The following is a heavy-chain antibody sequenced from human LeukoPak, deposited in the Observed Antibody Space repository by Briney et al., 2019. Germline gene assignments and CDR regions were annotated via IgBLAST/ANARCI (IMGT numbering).Heavy chain of an antibody. CDR3: TRELGSGLANDY. Sequence: PSVKFSCKASGSPFTGYFLHWVRQAPGQGLEWMGWINPNSGSTNYAQAFQGRVSMTRDTSITTVYMELSRLTSDDTAVYYCTRELGSGLANDYWGQGTLVTVSS. CDR2: INPNSGST. J-gene: IGHJ4*02. D-gene: IGHD3-16*01. V-gene: IGHV1-2*02. CDR1: GSPFTGYF.